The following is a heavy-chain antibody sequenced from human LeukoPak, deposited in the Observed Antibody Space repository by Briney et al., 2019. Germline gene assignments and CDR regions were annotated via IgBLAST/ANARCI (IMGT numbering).Heavy chain of an antibody. CDR2: MNPNSGNT. D-gene: IGHD3-3*01. CDR3: ARDRGIYDFWSGYLTPSFFDY. CDR1: GYTFTSYD. J-gene: IGHJ4*02. V-gene: IGHV1-8*03. Sequence: ASVKVSCKASGYTFTSYDINWVRQATGQGLEWMGWMNPNSGNTGYAQKFQGRVTITRNTSISTAYMELSSLRSEDTAVYYCARDRGIYDFWSGYLTPSFFDYWGQGTLVTVSS.